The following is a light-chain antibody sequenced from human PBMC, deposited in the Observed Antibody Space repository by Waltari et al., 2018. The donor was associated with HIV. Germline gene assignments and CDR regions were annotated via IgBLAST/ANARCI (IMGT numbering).Light chain of an antibody. CDR2: QNN. V-gene: IGLV3-1*01. CDR3: QAWTSPGSI. Sequence: SYEWSQPPSVSVSAGQTVTITCSGDDLGHKHVYWYQQRPGQSPVLVMSQNNKRPSAIPERFSGSKSGNTATLTISGAQTRDEATYYCQAWTSPGSIFGGGTTLTVL. J-gene: IGLJ2*01. CDR1: DLGHKH.